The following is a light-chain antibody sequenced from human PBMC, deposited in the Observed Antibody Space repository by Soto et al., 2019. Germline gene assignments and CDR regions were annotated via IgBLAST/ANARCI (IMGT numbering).Light chain of an antibody. J-gene: IGLJ2*01. V-gene: IGLV2-23*01. CDR1: SSDIGTYNL. CDR3: GSYAGSGMVV. Sequence: QSALTQPASVSGSPGQAITISCTGTSSDIGTYNLVSWYQQHPGKVPKRMMYEGSKRPSGVSNRFSGSKSGNTASLKISGLQAEHEAYYDCGSYAGSGMVVLGGGTKVTVL. CDR2: EGS.